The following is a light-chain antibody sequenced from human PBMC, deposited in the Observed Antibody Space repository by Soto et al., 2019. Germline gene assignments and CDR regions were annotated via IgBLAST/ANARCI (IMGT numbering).Light chain of an antibody. Sequence: EIVMTQSPATLSVSPGERATLSCRASQSVGSNLAWYQQKPGQAPRLLIYGASTRATCIPARFSGSGSGTEFTLTISSLQSEDFASYFCQQYNNWPPDRTFGQGTKVEIK. CDR3: QQYNNWPPDRT. CDR1: QSVGSN. CDR2: GAS. V-gene: IGKV3-15*01. J-gene: IGKJ1*01.